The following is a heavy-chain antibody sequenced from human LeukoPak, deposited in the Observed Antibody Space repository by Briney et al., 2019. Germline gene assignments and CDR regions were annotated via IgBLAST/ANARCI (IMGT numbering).Heavy chain of an antibody. CDR3: ARNNGMDV. J-gene: IGHJ6*02. CDR1: GFTFSSYV. V-gene: IGHV3-7*03. CDR2: VNRDGSET. Sequence: PGGSLRLSCAASGFTFSSYVMSWVRQVPGRGPEWVANVNRDGSETYYLDSVKGRFTISKDNAKNSLYLQMNSLRAEDTALYHCARNNGMDVWGQGTTVIVSS.